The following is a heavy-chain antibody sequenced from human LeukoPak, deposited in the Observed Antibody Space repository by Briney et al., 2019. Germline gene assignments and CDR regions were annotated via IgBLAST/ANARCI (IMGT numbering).Heavy chain of an antibody. CDR1: GFTFSSHM. CDR2: IKPDGGEK. Sequence: GESLRLSCAASGFTFSSHMMTWVRQAPGKGLEWVANIKPDGGEKFYVDSVRGRFTISRDNAKNSLYLQMNSLRAEDTAVYYCARGNWAEDGYFDYWGQGTLVTVSS. CDR3: ARGNWAEDGYFDY. D-gene: IGHD7-27*01. J-gene: IGHJ4*02. V-gene: IGHV3-7*01.